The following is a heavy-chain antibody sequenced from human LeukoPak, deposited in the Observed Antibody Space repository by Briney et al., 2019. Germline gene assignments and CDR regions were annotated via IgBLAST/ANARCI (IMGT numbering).Heavy chain of an antibody. CDR3: ARGRSLGSTYYFVY. J-gene: IGHJ4*02. Sequence: SETLSLTCTVSGGSISSGSYYWSWIRQPAGKGLEWIGRIYTSGSTNYNPSLKSRVTISVDTSKNQFSLKLSSVTAADTAVYYCARGRSLGSTYYFVYWGQGTLVTVSS. CDR1: GGSISSGSYY. D-gene: IGHD2-2*01. CDR2: IYTSGST. V-gene: IGHV4-61*02.